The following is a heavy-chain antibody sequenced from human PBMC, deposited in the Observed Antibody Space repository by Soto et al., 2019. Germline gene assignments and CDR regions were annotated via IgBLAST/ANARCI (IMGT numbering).Heavy chain of an antibody. J-gene: IGHJ6*02. CDR1: VGTFSSYA. CDR3: ARGRSSCSNYYYYGMDV. Sequence: SVKGSCKASVGTFSSYAISWVRQAPGQGLEWMGGIIPIFGTANYAQKFQGRVTITADESTSTAYMELSSLRSEDTAVYYCARGRSSCSNYYYYGMDVWGQGTTVTVSS. V-gene: IGHV1-69*01. CDR2: IIPIFGTA. D-gene: IGHD6-13*01.